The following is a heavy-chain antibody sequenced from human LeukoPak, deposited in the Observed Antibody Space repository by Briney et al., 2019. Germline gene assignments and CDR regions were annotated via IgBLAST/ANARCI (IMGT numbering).Heavy chain of an antibody. CDR3: AKESVGVRLGAFEM. J-gene: IGHJ3*02. V-gene: IGHV3-23*01. Sequence: GGSLRLSCAASGFTLSSHAMSWVRQAPGKGLEWVSGISGGGGSTFYADSVKGRFTISRDNSKNTLYLQMNSLRAEDTAVYYCAKESVGVRLGAFEMWGQGTMVTVSS. D-gene: IGHD1-26*01. CDR1: GFTLSSHA. CDR2: ISGGGGST.